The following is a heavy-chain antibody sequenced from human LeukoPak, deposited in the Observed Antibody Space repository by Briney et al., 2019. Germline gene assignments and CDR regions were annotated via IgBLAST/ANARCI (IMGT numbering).Heavy chain of an antibody. CDR3: ARHKGLNHLVPMDY. D-gene: IGHD6-13*01. Sequence: SDTLSLTCTVSGGSISSSSYYWGWIRQPPGKGLEWMRSIYYSGSTYYNPSLKSRVTMSVDTSKHQFSLKLTSVIDADTGVYYCARHKGLNHLVPMDYWGQGTLVTVSS. CDR1: GGSISSSSYY. V-gene: IGHV4-39*01. CDR2: IYYSGST. J-gene: IGHJ4*02.